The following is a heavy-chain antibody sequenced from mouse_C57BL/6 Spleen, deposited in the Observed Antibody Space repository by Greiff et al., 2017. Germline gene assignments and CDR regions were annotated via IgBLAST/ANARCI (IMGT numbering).Heavy chain of an antibody. V-gene: IGHV1-80*01. J-gene: IGHJ1*03. CDR3: ARYYYGSSYEGYFDV. Sequence: VQLQQSGAEVVKPGASVKISCKASGYAFSSYWMNWVKQRPGKGLEWIGQIYPGDGDTNYNGKFKGKATLTADKSSSTAYMQLSSLTSEDSAVYFCARYYYGSSYEGYFDVWGTGTTVTVSS. CDR2: IYPGDGDT. D-gene: IGHD1-1*01. CDR1: GYAFSSYW.